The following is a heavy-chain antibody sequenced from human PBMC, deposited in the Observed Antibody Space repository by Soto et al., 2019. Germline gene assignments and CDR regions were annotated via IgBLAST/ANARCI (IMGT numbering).Heavy chain of an antibody. D-gene: IGHD1-26*01. V-gene: IGHV3-30*03. J-gene: IGHJ4*02. Sequence: QVQLVESGGGVVQPGRSLRLSCAASGFTFSSYGMHWVRQAPGKGLEWVAVISYDGSNKYYADPVKGRFTISRDNSKNKMYLRMYSLRAKDTAVYYCAWSPYSESNLAYFDYWGQGTLVTVSS. CDR3: AWSPYSESNLAYFDY. CDR1: GFTFSSYG. CDR2: ISYDGSNK.